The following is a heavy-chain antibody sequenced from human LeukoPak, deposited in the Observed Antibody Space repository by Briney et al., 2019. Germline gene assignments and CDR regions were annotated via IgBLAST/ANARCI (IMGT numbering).Heavy chain of an antibody. J-gene: IGHJ4*02. D-gene: IGHD1-26*01. CDR3: AKGVGATNY. CDR1: GFTFSSYA. V-gene: IGHV3-23*01. CDR2: FSGSGGST. Sequence: GGSLRLFCAASGFTFSSYAMSWVRQAPGKGLEWVSAFSGSGGSTYYADSVQGRFTISRDNSKNTLYLQMNSLRAEDTAVYYCAKGVGATNYWGQGTLVTVSS.